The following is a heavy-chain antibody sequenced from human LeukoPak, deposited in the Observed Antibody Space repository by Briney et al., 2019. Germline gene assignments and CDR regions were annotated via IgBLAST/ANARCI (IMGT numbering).Heavy chain of an antibody. J-gene: IGHJ5*02. CDR1: GYTFTDYY. V-gene: IGHV1-2*04. Sequence: ASVKVSCKASGYTFTDYYLHWVRQAPGQGLEWMGWINPNNGGTNYAQKFQGWVTMTRDTSISTAYMELSRLRSDDTAICYCARNKSPTWIQLRLSPWGQGTLVTVSS. D-gene: IGHD5-18*01. CDR2: INPNNGGT. CDR3: ARNKSPTWIQLRLSP.